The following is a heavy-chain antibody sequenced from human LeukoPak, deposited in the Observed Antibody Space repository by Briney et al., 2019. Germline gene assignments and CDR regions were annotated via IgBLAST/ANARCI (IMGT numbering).Heavy chain of an antibody. CDR3: ARESKVVPAAGYFDY. D-gene: IGHD2-2*01. Sequence: ASVKVSCKASGYTFTGYYMHWVRQAPGQGLGWMGIINPSGGSTSYAQKFQGRVTMTRDTSTSTAYMELSSLRSEDTAVYYCARESKVVPAAGYFDYWGQGTLVTVSS. V-gene: IGHV1-46*01. J-gene: IGHJ4*02. CDR1: GYTFTGYY. CDR2: INPSGGST.